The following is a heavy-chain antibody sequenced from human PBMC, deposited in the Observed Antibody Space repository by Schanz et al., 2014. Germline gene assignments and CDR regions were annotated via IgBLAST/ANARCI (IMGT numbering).Heavy chain of an antibody. Sequence: QVQLVQSGSEVKKPGASVKVSCKSSGYTFTSYSMHWMRQAPGQGLEWMGWINPNTGGTNYAQKFQGRVTMTRDTSISTAYMELSRLKSDDTAVYYCARALFGSGHGDVWGQGTTVTVSS. CDR1: GYTFTSYS. CDR3: ARALFGSGHGDV. J-gene: IGHJ6*02. V-gene: IGHV1-2*02. CDR2: INPNTGGT. D-gene: IGHD3-10*01.